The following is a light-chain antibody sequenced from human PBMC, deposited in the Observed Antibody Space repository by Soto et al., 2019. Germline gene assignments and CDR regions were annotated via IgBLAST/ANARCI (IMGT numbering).Light chain of an antibody. V-gene: IGLV2-14*01. CDR3: SSYTTSNTRQIV. CDR2: DVS. CDR1: SSDVVGYNY. Sequence: QSVLTQPASVSGSPGQSITISCTGNSSDVVGYNYVSWYQQHPGKAPKFMIYDVSNRPSGVSNRFSGSKSGNTASLTISGLQAEDEADCYCSSYTTSNTRQIVFGTGTKVTVL. J-gene: IGLJ1*01.